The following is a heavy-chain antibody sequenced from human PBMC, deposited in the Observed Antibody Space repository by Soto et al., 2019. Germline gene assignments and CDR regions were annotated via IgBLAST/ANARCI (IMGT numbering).Heavy chain of an antibody. CDR1: GGSISGYY. V-gene: IGHV4-59*01. Sequence: QVQLQESGPGLVKPSETLSLTCTVSGGSISGYYWSWIRQPPGKGLEWIGYIYYSGSTNYNPSLKSRVTISVDTSKNQFSLKLTSVTAADTAVYYCASGGRSYCSGGSCYDLFHYWGQGTLVSVSS. CDR3: ASGGRSYCSGGSCYDLFHY. CDR2: IYYSGST. D-gene: IGHD2-15*01. J-gene: IGHJ4*02.